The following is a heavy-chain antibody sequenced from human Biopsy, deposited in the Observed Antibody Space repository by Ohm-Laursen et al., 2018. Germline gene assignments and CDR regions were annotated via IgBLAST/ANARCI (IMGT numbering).Heavy chain of an antibody. CDR3: TKRRTAVRPFDS. Sequence: SLRLSCSASGFIFSDYGMHWVRQAPGKGLEWISGISGSSNNIIYADSVRGRFTISRDNAKNSLYLEMNSLRSEDTAFYYCTKRRTAVRPFDSWGHGTLVTVSS. V-gene: IGHV3-9*01. D-gene: IGHD6-25*01. CDR2: ISGSSNNI. J-gene: IGHJ4*01. CDR1: GFIFSDYG.